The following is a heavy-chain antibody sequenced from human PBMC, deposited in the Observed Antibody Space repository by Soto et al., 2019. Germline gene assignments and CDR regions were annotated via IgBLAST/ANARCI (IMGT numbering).Heavy chain of an antibody. CDR1: GGSVSSSSYS. D-gene: IGHD2-2*03. CDR2: IYSSENT. V-gene: IGHV4-39*01. Sequence: SETLSLTCTVSGGSVSSSSYSWGWIRQSPGKGLEWIGTIYSSENTYYNPSLLSRVTISVDTSKNEFSLRLSSVTAADTAVYYCARLNGYFISTKCHGYYGIAVLGHATLVTV. CDR3: ARLNGYFISTKCHGYYGIAV. J-gene: IGHJ6*02.